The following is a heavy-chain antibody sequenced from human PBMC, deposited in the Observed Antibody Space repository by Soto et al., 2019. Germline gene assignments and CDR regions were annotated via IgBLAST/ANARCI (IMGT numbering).Heavy chain of an antibody. CDR2: IIPIFGTP. D-gene: IGHD5-12*01. Sequence: ASVKVSCKASGGSFSTYAISWVRQAPGQGLEWMGGIIPIFGTPNYAQKFQGRVTITADRSTSTAYLELNSLRSEDTAVYYCAAPRTDGYKVPDPSTYYYYGLDVWGQGTTVPVSS. V-gene: IGHV1-69*06. J-gene: IGHJ6*02. CDR1: GGSFSTYA. CDR3: AAPRTDGYKVPDPSTYYYYGLDV.